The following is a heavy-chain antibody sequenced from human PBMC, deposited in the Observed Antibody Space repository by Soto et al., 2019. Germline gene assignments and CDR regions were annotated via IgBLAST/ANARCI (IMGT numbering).Heavy chain of an antibody. CDR3: ARDLWGYCGADCYPLDV. CDR1: GGSISSSSYY. Sequence: SETLSLTCTVSGGSISSSSYYWGWIRQHPGKGLEWIGSIYYSGSTYYNPSLKSRVTISVDTSKNQISLKLNSVTAADTAVYYCARDLWGYCGADCYPLDVWGQGTTVT. V-gene: IGHV4-39*07. CDR2: IYYSGST. D-gene: IGHD2-21*02. J-gene: IGHJ6*02.